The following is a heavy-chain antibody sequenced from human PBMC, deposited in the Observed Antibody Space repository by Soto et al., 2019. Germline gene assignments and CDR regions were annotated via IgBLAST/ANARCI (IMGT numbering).Heavy chain of an antibody. CDR1: GASMNSYH. V-gene: IGHV4-4*07. D-gene: IGHD6-13*01. Sequence: QVQLQASGPGLVKPSETLSLTCTVSGASMNSYHWSWIRQPAGKGLEWIGHIHSSGSTNYDPSLKSRATMSGDTSKNQFSLRLMSLTAADTAVYYCARDQGVAAACITWFYPWGQGSRVTVSS. J-gene: IGHJ5*02. CDR3: ARDQGVAAACITWFYP. CDR2: IHSSGST.